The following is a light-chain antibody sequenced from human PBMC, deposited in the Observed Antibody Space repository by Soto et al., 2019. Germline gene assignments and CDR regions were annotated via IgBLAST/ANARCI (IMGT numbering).Light chain of an antibody. V-gene: IGKV1-13*02. Sequence: AIQLTQSPSSLSISVGGRVTITCRASQGISSTLAWYQQKPGKAPKLLIYDASTLESGVPSRFSGSGSGTDFTLTISSLQPEDFAAYYCQQFTSYPITFGQGTRLEIK. CDR2: DAS. CDR1: QGISST. J-gene: IGKJ5*01. CDR3: QQFTSYPIT.